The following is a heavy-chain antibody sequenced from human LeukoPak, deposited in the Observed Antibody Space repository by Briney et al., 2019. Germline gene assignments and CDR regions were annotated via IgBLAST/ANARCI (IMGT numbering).Heavy chain of an antibody. CDR3: ARGELWSSFDY. V-gene: IGHV3-30-3*01. CDR2: ISYDGSNK. Sequence: SGGSLRLSCAASGFTFSSYAMHWVRQAPGKGLEWVAVISYDGSNKYYADSVKGRFTISRDNSKNTLYLQMNSLRAEDTAVYYCARGELWSSFDYWGQRTLVTVSS. D-gene: IGHD5-18*01. CDR1: GFTFSSYA. J-gene: IGHJ4*02.